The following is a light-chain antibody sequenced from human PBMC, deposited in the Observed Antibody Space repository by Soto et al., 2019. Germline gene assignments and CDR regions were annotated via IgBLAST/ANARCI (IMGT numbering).Light chain of an antibody. CDR3: QQFDNYPQT. CDR2: DAS. CDR1: QGISSA. J-gene: IGKJ1*01. V-gene: IGKV1D-13*01. Sequence: AIHLTQSPSSPSASVGDRVTITCRASQGISSALAWYQQKPGKAPKLLIYDASNLKSGVPSRFSGSGSGTDFTLTISSMQPEDFATYYCQQFDNYPQTFGQGTKVDIK.